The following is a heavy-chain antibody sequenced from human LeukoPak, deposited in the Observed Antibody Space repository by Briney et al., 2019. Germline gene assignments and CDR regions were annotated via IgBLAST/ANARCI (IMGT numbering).Heavy chain of an antibody. CDR1: GGSMNSYY. CDR2: IYHNGGT. Sequence: SETLSLTCTVSGGSMNSYYWSWIRQPPGKGLEWIGYIYHNGGTNYNPSLKSRVTISVDTSKNQFSLRLNSVIAADTAVYYCARQGNNDYFDYWGQGTLVTVSS. D-gene: IGHD1-20*01. CDR3: ARQGNNDYFDY. J-gene: IGHJ4*02. V-gene: IGHV4-59*08.